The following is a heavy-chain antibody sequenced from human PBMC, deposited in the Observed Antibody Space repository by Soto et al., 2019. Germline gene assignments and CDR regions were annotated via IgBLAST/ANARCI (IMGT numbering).Heavy chain of an antibody. V-gene: IGHV3-15*01. CDR2: IKSKTDGGTT. CDR1: GFTFSNAW. CDR3: TTDVYGSGSYYYYGMDV. Sequence: EVQLVESGGGLVKPGGSLRLSCAASGFTFSNAWMSWVRQAPGKGLEWVGRIKSKTDGGTTDYAAPVKGRFTISRDDSKNMLYLQMNSLKTEDTAVYYCTTDVYGSGSYYYYGMDVWGQGTTVTVSS. J-gene: IGHJ6*02. D-gene: IGHD3-10*01.